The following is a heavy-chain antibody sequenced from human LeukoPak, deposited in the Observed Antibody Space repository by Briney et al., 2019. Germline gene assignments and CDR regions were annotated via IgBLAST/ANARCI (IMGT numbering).Heavy chain of an antibody. Sequence: SETLSLTCSVSGVSISRSRCYWGWSRQTPGKGLEWIGTIYNNGDTYYNPSLKSRLTLSVDTSKNQFSLELTSVAAADTAVYYCAIVGCSGSAYFTDYWGQGTLVTVSS. CDR2: IYNNGDT. D-gene: IGHD6-19*01. V-gene: IGHV4-39*01. CDR3: AIVGCSGSAYFTDY. CDR1: GVSISRSRCY. J-gene: IGHJ4*02.